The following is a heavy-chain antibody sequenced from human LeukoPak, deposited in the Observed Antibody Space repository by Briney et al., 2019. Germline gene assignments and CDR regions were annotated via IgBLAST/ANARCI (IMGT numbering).Heavy chain of an antibody. D-gene: IGHD3-22*01. CDR3: ARVLPSYSHNSSAYRKPFDY. J-gene: IGHJ4*02. CDR1: GGSISSSSYY. CDR2: VYYSGST. V-gene: IGHV4-39*07. Sequence: SETLSLTCTVSGGSISSSSYYWGWIRQPPGKGLEWIGNVYYSGSTYYNPSLKSRVTISVDTSKNQFSLKLSSVTAADTAVYYCARVLPSYSHNSSAYRKPFDYWGQGTLVTVSS.